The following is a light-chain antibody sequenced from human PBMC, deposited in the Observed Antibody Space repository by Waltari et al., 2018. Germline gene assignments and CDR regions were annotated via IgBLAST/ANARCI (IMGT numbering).Light chain of an antibody. V-gene: IGKV3-20*01. Sequence: EIVLTQSPGTLSLSPGERATLSCRASQSVRRTLAWYPQKPGQAPRLLIYDASTRATGIPDRFSGSGSGTDFSLTISRLEPEDFAVYFCQKYGTLPATFGQGTKVEIK. CDR2: DAS. CDR3: QKYGTLPAT. J-gene: IGKJ1*01. CDR1: QSVRRT.